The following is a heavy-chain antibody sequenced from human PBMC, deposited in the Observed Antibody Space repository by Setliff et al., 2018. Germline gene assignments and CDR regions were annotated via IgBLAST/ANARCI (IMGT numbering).Heavy chain of an antibody. CDR3: AREQWLDPPGYYYMDV. Sequence: SETLSLTCTVSGGSISSYYWSWIRQPAGKGLEWIGHIYNGGIANYNPSLKSRVTMSIDTSKNQFSLKLNSVTAADRAVYYCAREQWLDPPGYYYMDVWAKGTTVTVSS. V-gene: IGHV4-4*07. D-gene: IGHD6-19*01. CDR1: GGSISSYY. CDR2: IYNGGIA. J-gene: IGHJ6*03.